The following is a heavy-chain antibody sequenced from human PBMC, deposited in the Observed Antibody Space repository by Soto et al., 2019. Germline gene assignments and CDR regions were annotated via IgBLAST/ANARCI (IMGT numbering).Heavy chain of an antibody. D-gene: IGHD6-6*01. J-gene: IGHJ3*02. V-gene: IGHV4-31*03. CDR3: ASSSIAARPILLHDAFDI. CDR2: IYYSGST. CDR1: GGSISSGGYY. Sequence: SETLSLTCTVSGGSISSGGYYWSWIRQHPGKGLEWIGYIYYSGSTYYNPSLKSRVTISVDTSKNQFSLKLSSVTAADTAVYYCASSSIAARPILLHDAFDIWGQGTMVTVSS.